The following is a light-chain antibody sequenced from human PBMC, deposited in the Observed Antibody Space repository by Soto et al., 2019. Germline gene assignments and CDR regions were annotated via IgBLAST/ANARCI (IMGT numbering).Light chain of an antibody. V-gene: IGKV3-11*01. CDR3: QQGGNWPLT. Sequence: EIVLTQSPATLSLSPGDRATLSCRASPSVPNFLAWYQQKPGQAPRLLIYDASSRASGIPARFSGSGSGTDFTLTISSLEPEDFAVYYCQQGGNWPLTFGQGTRLEIK. J-gene: IGKJ5*01. CDR1: PSVPNF. CDR2: DAS.